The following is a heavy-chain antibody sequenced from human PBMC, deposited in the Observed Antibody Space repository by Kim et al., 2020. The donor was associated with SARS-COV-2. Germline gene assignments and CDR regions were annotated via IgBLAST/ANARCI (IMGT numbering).Heavy chain of an antibody. CDR1: GFTFSSYA. CDR3: AKDLRDSSGWYVDY. D-gene: IGHD6-19*01. V-gene: IGHV3-23*01. J-gene: IGHJ4*02. CDR2: ISGSGGST. Sequence: GGSLRLSCAASGFTFSSYAMSWVRQAPGKGLEWVSAISGSGGSTYYAASVKGRFTISRDNSKNTLYLQMNSLRAEDTAVYYCAKDLRDSSGWYVDYWGQGTLVTVSS.